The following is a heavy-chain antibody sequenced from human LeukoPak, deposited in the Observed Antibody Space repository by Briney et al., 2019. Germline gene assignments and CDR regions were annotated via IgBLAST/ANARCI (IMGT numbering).Heavy chain of an antibody. CDR1: GFTFSRCA. J-gene: IGHJ4*02. D-gene: IGHD1-1*01. CDR3: AKAPRHNWNDPFDY. CDR2: VSGRDST. Sequence: GGSLRLSCAASGFTFSRCAMNWVRQAPGKGLEWVSAVSGRDSTSYTDSVKGRFTISRDNTKNTVYLQMNGLRAEDTAVYYCAKAPRHNWNDPFDYWGQGSLVTVAS. V-gene: IGHV3-23*01.